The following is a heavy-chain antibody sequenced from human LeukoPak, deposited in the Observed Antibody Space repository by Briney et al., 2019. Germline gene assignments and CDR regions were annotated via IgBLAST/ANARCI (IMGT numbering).Heavy chain of an antibody. CDR2: IYYSGST. CDR3: GGGWLQLKDAFDI. V-gene: IGHV4-39*01. Sequence: SETLSLTCTVPGGSISSSSYYWGWIRQPPGKGLEWIGSIYYSGSTYYNPSLKSRVTISVDTPKNQFSLKLSSVTAADTAVYYCGGGWLQLKDAFDIWGQGTMVTVSS. J-gene: IGHJ3*02. D-gene: IGHD5-24*01. CDR1: GGSISSSSYY.